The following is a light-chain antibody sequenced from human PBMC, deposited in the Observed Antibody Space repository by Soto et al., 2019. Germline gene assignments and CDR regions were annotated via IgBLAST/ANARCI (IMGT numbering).Light chain of an antibody. CDR1: EIGSRS. CDR2: DDS. J-gene: IGLJ2*01. CDR3: QVYNSPSDVPVV. V-gene: IGLV3-21*02. Sequence: SYVVTQPPSVSVAPGQAASITCGGDEIGSRSVHWYQQKPGQAPVVVIYDDSYRPSGIPDRFSASNSGNTATLTISGVEAGDEADYYCQVYNSPSDVPVVFGGGTKVTVL.